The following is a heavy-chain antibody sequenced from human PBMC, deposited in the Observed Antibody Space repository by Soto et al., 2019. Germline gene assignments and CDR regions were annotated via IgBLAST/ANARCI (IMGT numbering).Heavy chain of an antibody. J-gene: IGHJ4*02. D-gene: IGHD6-13*01. Sequence: PGGSLRVSWAASGFTFRSYGMHRVRQAPGKGLEWVAVIWYDGSNKYYADSVKGRFTISRDNSKNTLYLQMNSLRAEDTAVYYCARDGEETADTRRVLGCWGKGTLVTVSS. V-gene: IGHV3-33*01. CDR2: IWYDGSNK. CDR1: GFTFRSYG. CDR3: ARDGEETADTRRVLGC.